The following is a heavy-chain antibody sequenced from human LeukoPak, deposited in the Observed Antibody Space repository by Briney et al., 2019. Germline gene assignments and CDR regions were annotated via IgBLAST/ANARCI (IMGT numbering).Heavy chain of an antibody. V-gene: IGHV3-11*04. CDR2: ISSSGSTI. D-gene: IGHD5-18*01. Sequence: PGGSLRLSCAASGFTFSDYYMSWIRQAPGKGLEWVSYISSSGSTIYYADSVKGRFTISRDNAKNSLYLQMNSLRAEDTAVYYCARASSSGRYSPDRDYFDYWGQGTLVTVSS. CDR3: ARASSSGRYSPDRDYFDY. J-gene: IGHJ4*02. CDR1: GFTFSDYY.